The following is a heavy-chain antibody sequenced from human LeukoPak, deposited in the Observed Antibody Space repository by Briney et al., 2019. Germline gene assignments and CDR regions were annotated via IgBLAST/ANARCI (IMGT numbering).Heavy chain of an antibody. CDR1: GGSISSSSYY. J-gene: IGHJ4*02. CDR2: IYYSGTT. CDR3: ARDMLGVVAAAIDY. Sequence: PSETLSLTCTVSGGSISSSSYYWGWIRQPPGKGLEWIGSIYYSGTTYYNPSLKSRVTISEDTSKNQFSLKLSSVTAADTAVYYCARDMLGVVAAAIDYWGQGTLVTVSS. D-gene: IGHD2-15*01. V-gene: IGHV4-39*07.